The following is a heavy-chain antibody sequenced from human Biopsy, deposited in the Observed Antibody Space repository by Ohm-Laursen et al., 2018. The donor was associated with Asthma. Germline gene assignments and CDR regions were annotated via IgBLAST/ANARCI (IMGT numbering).Heavy chain of an antibody. Sequence: SLRLSCAATGFTFSSYWMSWVRQVPGKGLEWVANIKQDGSEKNYVDSVKGRFTISRDNAKNSLYLHMNSLRAEDTAVDYCARGGYCAGPPGRWGRCAPDVWGQGTTVTVSS. D-gene: IGHD2-21*01. J-gene: IGHJ6*02. V-gene: IGHV3-7*01. CDR1: GFTFSSYW. CDR2: IKQDGSEK. CDR3: ARGGYCAGPPGRWGRCAPDV.